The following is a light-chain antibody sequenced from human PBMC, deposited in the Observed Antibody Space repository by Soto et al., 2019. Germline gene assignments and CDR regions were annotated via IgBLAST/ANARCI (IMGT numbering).Light chain of an antibody. J-gene: IGLJ2*01. CDR1: SSDGGGYNY. CDR3: SSYTSSSTLV. CDR2: DVS. Sequence: QSALTQPASVSGSPGQSLPIYCTGTSSDGGGYNYVSWYQQHPGKAPKLMIYDVSNRPSGVSNRFSGSKSGNTASLTISGLQAEDEADYYCSSYTSSSTLVFGGGTKLTVL. V-gene: IGLV2-14*01.